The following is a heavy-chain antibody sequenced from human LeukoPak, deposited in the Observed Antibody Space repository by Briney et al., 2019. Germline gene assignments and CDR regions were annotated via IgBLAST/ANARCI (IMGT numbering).Heavy chain of an antibody. V-gene: IGHV1-18*01. J-gene: IGHJ4*01. CDR2: ISAYNGNT. D-gene: IGHD5-12*01. CDR3: ARDNIVATITESWDY. CDR1: GYTFTSYG. Sequence: ASVKVSCKASGYTFTSYGISWVRQAPGQGLEWMGWISAYNGNTNYAQKLQGRVTMTTDTSTSTAYMELRSLRSDDTAVYYCARDNIVATITESWDYWGQEPWSPSPQ.